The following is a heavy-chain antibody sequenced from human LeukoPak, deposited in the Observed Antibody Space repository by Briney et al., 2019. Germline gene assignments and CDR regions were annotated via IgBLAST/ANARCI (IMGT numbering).Heavy chain of an antibody. CDR3: AKTNKYSSSWYRYYYYMDV. J-gene: IGHJ6*03. CDR1: GGSFSGYY. D-gene: IGHD6-13*01. Sequence: ETLSLTCAVYGGSFSGYYWSWIRQPPGKGLEWIGEINHSGSTNYNPSLKSRVTISVDTSKNQFSLKLSSVTAADTAVYYCAKTNKYSSSWYRYYYYMDVWGKGTTVTVSS. CDR2: INHSGST. V-gene: IGHV4-34*01.